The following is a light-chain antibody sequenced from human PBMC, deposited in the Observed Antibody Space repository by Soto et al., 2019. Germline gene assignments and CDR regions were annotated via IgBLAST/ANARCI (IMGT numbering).Light chain of an antibody. CDR2: DAS. J-gene: IGKJ2*01. CDR3: QQRYNWPNT. CDR1: QSVGTY. V-gene: IGKV3-11*01. Sequence: EIVLTQSPATLSLSPGERATLSCMASQSVGTYLAWYQHNPGQAPRLLIYDASNRATGIPARFSGSGSGTDFTLTISSPEPEDFEVYYCQQRYNWPNTFGQGTKLEIK.